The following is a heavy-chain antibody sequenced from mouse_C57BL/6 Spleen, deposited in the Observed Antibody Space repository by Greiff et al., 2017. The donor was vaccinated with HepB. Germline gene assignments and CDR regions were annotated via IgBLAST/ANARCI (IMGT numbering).Heavy chain of an antibody. CDR1: GYTFTSYW. CDR3: ARREEILRYFDD. D-gene: IGHD5-1-1*01. CDR2: IYPGSGST. V-gene: IGHV1-55*01. J-gene: IGHJ1*03. Sequence: VQLQQPGAELVKPGASVKMSCKASGYTFTSYWITWVKQRPGQGLEWIGDIYPGSGSTNYNEKFKSKATLTVDTSSSTVYMQLSSLTSEDSAVYYCARREEILRYFDDWGTGTTLTVSS.